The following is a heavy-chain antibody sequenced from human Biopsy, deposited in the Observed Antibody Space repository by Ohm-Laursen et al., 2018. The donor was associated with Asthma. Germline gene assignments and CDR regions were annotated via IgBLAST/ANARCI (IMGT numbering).Heavy chain of an antibody. CDR3: ARCQVGYSSGWSLLLKKIYYSGMDV. V-gene: IGHV1-69*01. CDR2: IMTVFGTT. Sequence: SSVNVSCNAPGGTFSNFAISWVRQAPGQGLEWLGGIMTVFGTTSYAQKFQGRVTITADESTSTAYMEVTSLRSEDTAIYYRARCQVGYSSGWSLLLKKIYYSGMDVWGQGTAVTVSS. J-gene: IGHJ6*02. D-gene: IGHD6-19*01. CDR1: GGTFSNFA.